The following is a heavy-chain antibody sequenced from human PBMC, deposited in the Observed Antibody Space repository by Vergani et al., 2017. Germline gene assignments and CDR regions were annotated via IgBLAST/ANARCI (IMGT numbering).Heavy chain of an antibody. CDR2: IIPIFGTA. Sequence: QVQLVQSGAEVKKPGSSVKVSCKASGGTFSSYAISWVRQAPGQGLEWMGGIIPIFGTANYAQKFQGRVTITADESTSTAYMELSSLRSEDTAVYYCARRVPPRWELRGNNWFDPWGQGTLVTVSS. J-gene: IGHJ5*02. CDR3: ARRVPPRWELRGNNWFDP. CDR1: GGTFSSYA. V-gene: IGHV1-69*01. D-gene: IGHD1-26*01.